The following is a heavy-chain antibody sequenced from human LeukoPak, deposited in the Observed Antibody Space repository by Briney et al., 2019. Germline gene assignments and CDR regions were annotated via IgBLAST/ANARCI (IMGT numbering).Heavy chain of an antibody. CDR2: IWYDGSKK. D-gene: IGHD3-16*01. CDR3: ARMSASYLDY. J-gene: IGHJ4*02. V-gene: IGHV3-33*01. CDR1: GFTFSSHG. Sequence: SGGSLRLSCAASGFTFSSHGMHWVRQAPGKGLEWVAVIWYDGSKKYYADSVKGRFTISRDNSKNTLFLQMNSLRAEDTAVYFCARMSASYLDYWGQGTLVTVSS.